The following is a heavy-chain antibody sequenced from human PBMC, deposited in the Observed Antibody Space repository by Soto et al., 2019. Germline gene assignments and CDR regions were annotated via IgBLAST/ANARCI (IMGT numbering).Heavy chain of an antibody. CDR1: GFSFSGKNY. D-gene: IGHD2-15*01. CDR3: ATWLLGEHAFDI. CDR2: LYSSDGT. J-gene: IGHJ3*02. V-gene: IGHV3-53*01. Sequence: DVQLEESGGGLIQPGGSLRLSCAASGFSFSGKNYLTWVRQARGKGLEWVSALYSSDGTYYADSVKGRFTVSRDNSTNTFYLQLHSLRPEDTALYFCATWLLGEHAFDIWGLGTMVTVSS.